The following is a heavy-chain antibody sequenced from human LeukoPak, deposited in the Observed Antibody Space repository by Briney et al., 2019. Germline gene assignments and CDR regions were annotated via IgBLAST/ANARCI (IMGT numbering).Heavy chain of an antibody. J-gene: IGHJ4*02. V-gene: IGHV3-48*03. CDR2: ISSSGSTI. CDR1: GFTFSSYE. D-gene: IGHD6-19*01. CDR3: AKEDPWLVYFDY. Sequence: GGSLRLSCAASGFTFSSYEMNWVRQAPGKGLEWVSYISSSGSTIYYADSVKGRFTISRDNAKNSLYLQMNSLRAEDTAVYYCAKEDPWLVYFDYWGQGTLVTVSS.